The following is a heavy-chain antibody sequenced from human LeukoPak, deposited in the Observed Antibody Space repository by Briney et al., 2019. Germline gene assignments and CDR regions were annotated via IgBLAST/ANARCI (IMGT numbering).Heavy chain of an antibody. D-gene: IGHD3-22*01. CDR1: EFSVSRYA. CDR3: VKGGYYDSSGFPEYFQD. J-gene: IGHJ1*01. Sequence: PGGSLRLSCSASEFSVSRYAMHWVRQGPGKGLEHVSTISSNGASTYYADSAKGRFTISRDNSKNTLYLQLSSLSAEDTAVYYCVKGGYYDSSGFPEYFQDWGQGTLVSASS. V-gene: IGHV3-64D*09. CDR2: ISSNGAST.